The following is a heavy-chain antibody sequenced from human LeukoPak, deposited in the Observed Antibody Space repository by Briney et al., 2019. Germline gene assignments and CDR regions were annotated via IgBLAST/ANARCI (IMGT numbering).Heavy chain of an antibody. CDR2: MYYNGNT. CDR1: GDSIRSRNSY. V-gene: IGHV4-39*01. CDR3: ARYPKSYSNGWIAFDI. J-gene: IGHJ3*02. D-gene: IGHD6-19*01. Sequence: ESGPGLVKPSETLSLTCSVSGDSIRSRNSYWCWIRQSPGKGLEWIGSMYYNGNTYYNPSLRRRVTMSVDTSNNQFSLKLSSVTAADTAAYYCARYPKSYSNGWIAFDIWSQGTMVTVSS.